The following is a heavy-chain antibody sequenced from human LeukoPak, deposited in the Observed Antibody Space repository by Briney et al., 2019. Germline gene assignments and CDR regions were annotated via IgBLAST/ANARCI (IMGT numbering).Heavy chain of an antibody. Sequence: PGRSLRLSCAASGFTFSSYAIHWVRQAPGKGLEWVAVISYNGGNKYHADSVKGRFTISRDNSKNTLYLQMNSLRPEDTAVYYCARDLSEGYYYYYGLDVWGQGTTVTVSS. V-gene: IGHV3-30-3*01. CDR1: GFTFSSYA. CDR2: ISYNGGNK. CDR3: ARDLSEGYYYYYGLDV. J-gene: IGHJ6*02.